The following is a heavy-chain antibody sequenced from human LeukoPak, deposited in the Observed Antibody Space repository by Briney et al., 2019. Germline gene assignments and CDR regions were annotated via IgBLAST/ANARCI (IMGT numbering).Heavy chain of an antibody. Sequence: GASVKVSCKASGYTFTVYSMHWVRQAPGQGLEWMGWINPNSGDTKYSQNFQGRVTMSWDTSISTAYMELNRLTSDDTAVYYCARGRGINTVTPYYFDYWGQGTLVTVSS. CDR1: GYTFTVYS. CDR3: ARGRGINTVTPYYFDY. J-gene: IGHJ4*02. CDR2: INPNSGDT. D-gene: IGHD4-17*01. V-gene: IGHV1-2*02.